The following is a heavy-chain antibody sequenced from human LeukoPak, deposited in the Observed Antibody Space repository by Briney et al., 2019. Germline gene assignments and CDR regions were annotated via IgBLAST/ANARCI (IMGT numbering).Heavy chain of an antibody. CDR2: IYTSGST. D-gene: IGHD1-26*01. Sequence: PSETLSLTCTVSGVSISSGSYDWGWLRQRGGKGLEWIGRIYTSGSTNYTPSLKSRVPISVDTSKTQFSLKLSSVTAADTAVYYCARAGGSYRSYAFDIWGQGTMVTVSS. CDR1: GVSISSGSYD. CDR3: ARAGGSYRSYAFDI. J-gene: IGHJ3*02. V-gene: IGHV4-61*02.